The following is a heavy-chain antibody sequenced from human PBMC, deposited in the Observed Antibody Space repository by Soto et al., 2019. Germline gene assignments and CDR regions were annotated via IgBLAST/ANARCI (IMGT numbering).Heavy chain of an antibody. CDR1: GGSISSGGYY. CDR2: IYYSGST. J-gene: IGHJ4*02. V-gene: IGHV4-31*03. Sequence: SETLSLTCTVSGGSISSGGYYWSWIRQHPGKGLEWIGYIYYSGSTYYNPSLKSRVTISVDTSKNQFSLKLSSVTAADTAVYYCARDGPKTYYFDYWGQGTPVTVSS. CDR3: ARDGPKTYYFDY.